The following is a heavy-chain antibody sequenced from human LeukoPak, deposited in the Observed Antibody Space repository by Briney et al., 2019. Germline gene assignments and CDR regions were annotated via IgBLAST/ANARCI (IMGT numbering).Heavy chain of an antibody. D-gene: IGHD4-17*01. CDR3: ASSGYGVHDY. J-gene: IGHJ4*02. CDR2: INFGDGNT. Sequence: PGGSLRLSCGASGLTFSQCAMSWVRQAPGKGLEWISFINFGDGNTHYADSVKGRFTISRDNSKNTLYLQMNSLRAEDTAAYYCASSGYGVHDYWGKGTLVTVSS. CDR1: GLTFSQCA. V-gene: IGHV3-23*01.